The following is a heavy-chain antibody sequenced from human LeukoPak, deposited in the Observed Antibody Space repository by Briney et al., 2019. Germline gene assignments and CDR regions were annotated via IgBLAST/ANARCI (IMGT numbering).Heavy chain of an antibody. J-gene: IGHJ4*02. V-gene: IGHV3-53*01. CDR2: IYSGGST. D-gene: IGHD2-21*01. CDR3: AGSKESRRSLCFDY. CDR1: GFTVSSNY. Sequence: AGGSLRLSCAASGFTVSSNYMSWVRQAPGKGLEWVSVIYSGGSTYYADSVKGRFSISRDNSRNTAYLQMNSLRDEDTAVYYCAGSKESRRSLCFDYWGQGTLVTVSS.